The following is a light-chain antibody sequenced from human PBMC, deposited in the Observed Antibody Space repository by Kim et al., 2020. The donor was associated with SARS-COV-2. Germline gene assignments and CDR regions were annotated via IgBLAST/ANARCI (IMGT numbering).Light chain of an antibody. J-gene: IGKJ2*01. CDR2: GAS. CDR3: QQYGSSPYT. CDR1: QSVGNNY. Sequence: EIVLAQSPGTLSLSPGETATLLCMASQSVGNNYLAWYQQQPGQAPRLVFYGASNRATGIPDRFSGSGSGTDFTLTISRLEPEDFAVYYCQQYGSSPYTFGQGTKLEI. V-gene: IGKV3-20*01.